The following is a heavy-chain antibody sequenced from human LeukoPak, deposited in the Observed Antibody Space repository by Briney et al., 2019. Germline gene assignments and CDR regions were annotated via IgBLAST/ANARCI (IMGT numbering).Heavy chain of an antibody. D-gene: IGHD3-9*01. Sequence: ASVKVSCKASGYTFTSYGISWVRQAPGQGLEWMGWISAYNGNTNYAQKFQGWVTMTRDTSISTAYMELSRLRSDDTAVYYCARGAPYYDILTGWGAFDIWGQGTMVTVSS. CDR3: ARGAPYYDILTGWGAFDI. V-gene: IGHV1-18*01. CDR2: ISAYNGNT. CDR1: GYTFTSYG. J-gene: IGHJ3*02.